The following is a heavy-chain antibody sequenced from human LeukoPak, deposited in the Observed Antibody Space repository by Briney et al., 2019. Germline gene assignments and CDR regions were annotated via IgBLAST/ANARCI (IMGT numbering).Heavy chain of an antibody. J-gene: IGHJ4*02. CDR3: ARGGPRYCSGGSCYFGY. D-gene: IGHD2-15*01. CDR2: IYYSGST. Sequence: PSETLSLTCTVSGGSISSSSYYWGWIRQPPGKGLEWIGSIYYSGSTYYNPSPKSRVTISVDTSKNQFSLKLSSVTAADTAVYYCARGGPRYCSGGSCYFGYWGQGTLVTVSS. CDR1: GGSISSSSYY. V-gene: IGHV4-39*07.